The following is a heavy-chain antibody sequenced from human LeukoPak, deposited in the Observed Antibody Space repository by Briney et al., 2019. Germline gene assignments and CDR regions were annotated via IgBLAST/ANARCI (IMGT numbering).Heavy chain of an antibody. V-gene: IGHV4-39*01. CDR2: IYYNGST. CDR3: ARHERRGDAFDI. CDR1: GGSISSSSYY. D-gene: IGHD3-10*01. J-gene: IGHJ3*02. Sequence: PSETLSLTCAVSGGSISSSSYYWGWIRQPPGKGLEWIGSIYYNGSTYYNPSLKSRVTISVDTSKNQFSLKLSSVTAADTAVYYCARHERRGDAFDIWGQGTMVTVSS.